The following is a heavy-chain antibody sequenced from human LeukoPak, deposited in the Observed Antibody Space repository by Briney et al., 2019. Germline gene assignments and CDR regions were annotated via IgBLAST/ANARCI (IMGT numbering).Heavy chain of an antibody. V-gene: IGHV3-9*01. CDR2: ISCNSGSI. J-gene: IGHJ4*02. CDR3: AKMVPSIAVAGTGDY. D-gene: IGHD6-19*01. Sequence: GRSLRLSCAASGFTFDDYAMHWVRQAPGKGLEGVSGISCNSGSIGYAASVKGRFTISRGNAKNSLYLQMNSLRAEDTASYYCAKMVPSIAVAGTGDYWGQGTLVTVSS. CDR1: GFTFDDYA.